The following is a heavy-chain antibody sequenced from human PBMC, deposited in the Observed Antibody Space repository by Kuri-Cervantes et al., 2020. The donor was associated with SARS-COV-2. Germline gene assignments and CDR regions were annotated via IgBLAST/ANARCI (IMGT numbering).Heavy chain of an antibody. Sequence: GGSLRLSCAASGFTFSSYGKHWVRQAPGKGLEWEAVISSDGSNKYYADSVKGRFTISRDNSKNTLYLQMNSLRAEETAGYYGAKEGGGGGGGTINLILTGYVTWWFDPWGQGTLVTVSS. CDR1: GFTFSSYG. D-gene: IGHD3-9*01. V-gene: IGHV3-30*18. J-gene: IGHJ5*02. CDR2: ISSDGSNK. CDR3: AKEGGGGGGGTINLILTGYVTWWFDP.